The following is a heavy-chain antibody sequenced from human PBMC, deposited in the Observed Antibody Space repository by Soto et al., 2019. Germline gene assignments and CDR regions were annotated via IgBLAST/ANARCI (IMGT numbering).Heavy chain of an antibody. Sequence: QVQLVESGGGVVQPGRSLRLSCAASGFTVSAYTMHWVRQAPGKGLEWVAVISSDGNHKYYTDSVKGRFTISRDTSTNTLYLQMNSLRAEDTAVYYCARWEQPLFDYGGQGTLVTVSS. J-gene: IGHJ4*02. D-gene: IGHD1-26*01. V-gene: IGHV3-30-3*01. CDR3: ARWEQPLFDY. CDR2: ISSDGNHK. CDR1: GFTVSAYT.